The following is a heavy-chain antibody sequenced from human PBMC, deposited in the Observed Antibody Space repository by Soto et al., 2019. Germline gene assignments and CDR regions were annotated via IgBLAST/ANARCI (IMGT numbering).Heavy chain of an antibody. J-gene: IGHJ5*02. V-gene: IGHV4-38-2*01. CDR1: GYSISSGYY. D-gene: IGHD4-4*01. CDR2: FYHSGST. CDR3: ARVSVTNRFDP. Sequence: SETLSLTCAVSGYSISSGYYWGWIRQPPGKGLEWIGSFYHSGSTYYNPSLKSRVTISVDTSKNQFSLKLSSVTAADTAVYYCARVSVTNRFDPWGQRTLVTVSS.